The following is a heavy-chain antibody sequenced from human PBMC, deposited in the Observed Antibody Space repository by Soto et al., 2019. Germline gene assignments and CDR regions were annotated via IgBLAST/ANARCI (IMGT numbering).Heavy chain of an antibody. Sequence: HPVGSLRLSCAASGFTFSSYGMHWVRQAPGKGLEWVAVISYDGSNKYYADSVKGRFTISRDNSKNTLYLQMNSLRAEDTAVYYCAKASGSGSYHSNVDYYYYGMDVWGQGTTVTVSS. CDR3: AKASGSGSYHSNVDYYYYGMDV. J-gene: IGHJ6*02. CDR1: GFTFSSYG. V-gene: IGHV3-30*18. D-gene: IGHD3-10*01. CDR2: ISYDGSNK.